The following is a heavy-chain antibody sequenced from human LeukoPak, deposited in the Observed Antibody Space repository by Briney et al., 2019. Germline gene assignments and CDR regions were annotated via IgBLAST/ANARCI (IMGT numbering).Heavy chain of an antibody. CDR1: GFNFNKND. CDR2: ITGRSDKT. J-gene: IGHJ4*02. CDR3: SKGGWLDD. V-gene: IGHV3-23*01. D-gene: IGHD6-19*01. Sequence: PGGPLRLSCAASGFNFNKNDMTWARQAPGKGLEWVSTITGRSDKTYYTDSVKGRFVTSRDNSKDTLYLQMNSLRAEDTALYYCSKGGWLDDLGQGALVTVSS.